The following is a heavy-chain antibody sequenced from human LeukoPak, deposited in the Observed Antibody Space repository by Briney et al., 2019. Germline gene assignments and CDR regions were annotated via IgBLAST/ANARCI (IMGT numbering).Heavy chain of an antibody. V-gene: IGHV1-18*01. Sequence: GASVKVSCKASGYTFTSYGISWVRLAPGQGLEWMGWISAYNGNTNYAQKLQGRVTMTTDTSTSTAYMELRSLRSDDTAVYYCARDSGSNLYYYYYGMDVWGQGTTVTVSS. CDR1: GYTFTSYG. CDR3: ARDSGSNLYYYYYGMDV. D-gene: IGHD1-26*01. CDR2: ISAYNGNT. J-gene: IGHJ6*02.